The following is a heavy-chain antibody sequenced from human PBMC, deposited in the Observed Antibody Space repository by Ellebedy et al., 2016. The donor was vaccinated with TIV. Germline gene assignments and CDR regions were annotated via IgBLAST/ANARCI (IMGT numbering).Heavy chain of an antibody. D-gene: IGHD4-17*01. Sequence: GESLKISXAASGFTFSSYSMNWVRQAPGKGLEWVSSISSSSSYIYYADSVQGRFTISRDNAKNSLYLQMNSLRAEDTAVYYCARAPRGTVTTWIDYWGQGTLVTVSS. CDR3: ARAPRGTVTTWIDY. CDR1: GFTFSSYS. CDR2: ISSSSSYI. J-gene: IGHJ4*02. V-gene: IGHV3-21*01.